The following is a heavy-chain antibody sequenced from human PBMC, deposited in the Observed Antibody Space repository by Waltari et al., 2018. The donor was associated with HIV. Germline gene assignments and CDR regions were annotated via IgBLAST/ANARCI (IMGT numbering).Heavy chain of an antibody. V-gene: IGHV1-69*01. CDR2: IIHIFGTT. D-gene: IGHD6-19*01. CDR1: AGPFRLYA. Sequence: QAPLFLAGAEVKRIGSSGKLSCNASAGPFRLYAISGVRQAPGQGLEWTGGIIHIFGTTNYAQKFQGRVTITADESTSTAYMELSSLRSEDTAVYYCARDLSPKVVAGTVFQHWGQGTLVTVSS. J-gene: IGHJ1*01. CDR3: ARDLSPKVVAGTVFQH.